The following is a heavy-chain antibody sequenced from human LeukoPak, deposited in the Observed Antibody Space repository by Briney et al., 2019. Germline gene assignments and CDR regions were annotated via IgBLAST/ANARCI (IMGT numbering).Heavy chain of an antibody. CDR1: GYSISSGYY. J-gene: IGHJ5*02. CDR3: ASQGYCSSTSCYDSWWFDP. Sequence: PSETLSLTCAVSGYSISSGYYWGWIRQPPGKGLEWIGSIYHSGSTYYNPSLKSRVTISVDTSKSQFSLKLSSVTAADTAVYYCASQGYCSSTSCYDSWWFDPWGQGTLVTVSS. D-gene: IGHD2-2*01. V-gene: IGHV4-38-2*01. CDR2: IYHSGST.